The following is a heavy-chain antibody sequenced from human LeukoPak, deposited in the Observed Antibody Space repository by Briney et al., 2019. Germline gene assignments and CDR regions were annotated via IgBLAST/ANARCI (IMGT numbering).Heavy chain of an antibody. D-gene: IGHD3-22*01. CDR3: AKDLRYYDSSGYYYGDFFDY. CDR2: ISGSGGST. J-gene: IGHJ4*02. V-gene: IGHV3-23*01. CDR1: GFTFSSYA. Sequence: PGGSLRLSCAASGFTFSSYAVSWVRQAPGKGLEWVSAISGSGGSTYYADSVKGRFTISRDNSKNTLYLQMNSLRAEDTAVYYCAKDLRYYDSSGYYYGDFFDYWGQGALVTVSS.